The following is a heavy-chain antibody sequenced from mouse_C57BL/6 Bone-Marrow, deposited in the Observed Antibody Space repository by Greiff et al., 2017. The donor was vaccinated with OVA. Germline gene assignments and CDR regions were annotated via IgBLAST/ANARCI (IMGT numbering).Heavy chain of an antibody. V-gene: IGHV1-59*01. J-gene: IGHJ2*01. D-gene: IGHD4-1*01. CDR1: GYTFTSYW. CDR2: IDPSDSYT. Sequence: VQLQQPGAELVRPGTSVKLSCKASGYTFTSYWMHWVKQRPGQGLEWIGVIDPSDSYTNYNQKFKGKATLTVDTSSSTAYMQLSSLTSEDSAVYYCARLTGYFDYWGQGTTLTVSS. CDR3: ARLTGYFDY.